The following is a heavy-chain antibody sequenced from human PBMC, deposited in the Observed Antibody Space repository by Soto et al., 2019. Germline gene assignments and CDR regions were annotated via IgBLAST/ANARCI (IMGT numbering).Heavy chain of an antibody. CDR2: FDPEDGET. V-gene: IGHV1-24*01. J-gene: IGHJ6*02. CDR3: ATDRRLDFWSGSPPMDF. D-gene: IGHD3-3*01. Sequence: ASVKVSCKVSGYTLTELSMHWVRQAPGKGLEWMGGFDPEDGETIYAQKFQGRVTMTEDTSTDTAYMELSSLRSEDTAVYYCATDRRLDFWSGSPPMDFWGQGTMVTVSS. CDR1: GYTLTELS.